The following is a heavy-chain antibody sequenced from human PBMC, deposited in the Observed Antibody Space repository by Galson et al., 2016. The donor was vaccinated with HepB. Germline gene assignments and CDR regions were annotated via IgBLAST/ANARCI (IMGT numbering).Heavy chain of an antibody. V-gene: IGHV1-18*01. Sequence: SVKVSCKASGYAFTAYGISWVRQAPGQRLEWMGWISAYNGNTNYAQKLQDRVTMTTDASTATAYMELRSLTSDDTAIYYCARGGQQQISADSWGQGTLVTVSS. CDR2: ISAYNGNT. J-gene: IGHJ5*01. CDR1: GYAFTAYG. D-gene: IGHD6-13*01. CDR3: ARGGQQQISADS.